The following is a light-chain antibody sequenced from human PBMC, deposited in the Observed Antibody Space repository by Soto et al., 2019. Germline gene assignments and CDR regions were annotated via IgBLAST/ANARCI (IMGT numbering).Light chain of an antibody. CDR1: QSVRSSY. Sequence: EIVLTQSPGTLSLSPGERATLSCRASQSVRSSYLAWYQQKPGQAPRLIIFAASSRATGVPHRFSASGSGTDFTLTISRLEPEDFAVYFCQQYGGSPPWTFGQGTRWIS. CDR2: AAS. V-gene: IGKV3-20*01. CDR3: QQYGGSPPWT. J-gene: IGKJ1*01.